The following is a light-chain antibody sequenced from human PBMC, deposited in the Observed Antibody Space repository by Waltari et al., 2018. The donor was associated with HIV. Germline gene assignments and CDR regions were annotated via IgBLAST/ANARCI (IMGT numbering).Light chain of an antibody. J-gene: IGLJ1*01. V-gene: IGLV1-44*01. Sequence: QSVLTQPPSASGTPGPRVTISCSGSSSNIGRNTVNWYQQLPGTAPKVLIYSNNQRPSGVPDRLSGSKSGTSASLAISGLQSDDEADYYCATWDDSLNGYVFGTGTKVTVL. CDR2: SNN. CDR3: ATWDDSLNGYV. CDR1: SSNIGRNT.